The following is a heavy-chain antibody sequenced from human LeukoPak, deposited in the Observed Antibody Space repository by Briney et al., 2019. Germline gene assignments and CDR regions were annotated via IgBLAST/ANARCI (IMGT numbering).Heavy chain of an antibody. CDR1: GFTFSSYW. D-gene: IGHD2-2*01. V-gene: IGHV3-30*02. CDR3: AKDVVPRYCSSTSCAWDAFDI. Sequence: GGSLKLSCAASGFTFSSYWMSWVRQAPGKGLEWVAFIRYDGSNKYYADSVKGRFTISRDNSKNTLYLQMNSLRAEDTAVYYCAKDVVPRYCSSTSCAWDAFDIWGQGTMVTVSS. J-gene: IGHJ3*02. CDR2: IRYDGSNK.